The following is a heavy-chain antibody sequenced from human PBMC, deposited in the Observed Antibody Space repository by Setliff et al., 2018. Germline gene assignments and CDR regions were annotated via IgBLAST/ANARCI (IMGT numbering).Heavy chain of an antibody. V-gene: IGHV1-69*05. CDR3: AREGVDTRSSTDYRYYMDV. Sequence: ASVKVSCKTSGYAFITFGVSWVRQAPGQGLEWMGGTIPLFGTTDYAQKFHGRVTIITDESTSTAYMELSSLTSDDTAVYYCAREGVDTRSSTDYRYYMDVWGKGTTVTVSS. J-gene: IGHJ6*03. D-gene: IGHD5-18*01. CDR1: GYAFITFG. CDR2: TIPLFGTT.